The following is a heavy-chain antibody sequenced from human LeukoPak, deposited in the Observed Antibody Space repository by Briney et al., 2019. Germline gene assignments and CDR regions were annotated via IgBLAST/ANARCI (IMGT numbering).Heavy chain of an antibody. CDR1: GFTFSSYG. CDR3: ARVQSAYYYYYGMDV. CDR2: IWYDGSNK. J-gene: IGHJ6*02. V-gene: IGHV3-33*01. Sequence: GGSLRLSCAASGFTFSSYGMHWVRQAPGKGLEWVAVIWYDGSNKYYADSVKGRFTISRDNSKNTLYLQMNSLRAEDTAVYYCARVQSAYYYYYGMDVWGQGTTGTVSS.